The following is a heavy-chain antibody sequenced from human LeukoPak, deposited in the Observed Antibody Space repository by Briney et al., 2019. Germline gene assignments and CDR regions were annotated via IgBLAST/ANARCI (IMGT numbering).Heavy chain of an antibody. CDR1: GDSVSSNSVA. Sequence: SQTLSLTCAISGDSVSSNSVAWKWIRQSPSRGLEWLGRTYYTSKWSSDYAVSVKSRITITPDTSKNQFSLQLASVSPEDTAVYYCARGYLKPGFDHWGQGSLVTVSS. J-gene: IGHJ5*02. V-gene: IGHV6-1*01. CDR3: ARGYLKPGFDH. D-gene: IGHD2-2*02. CDR2: TYYTSKWSS.